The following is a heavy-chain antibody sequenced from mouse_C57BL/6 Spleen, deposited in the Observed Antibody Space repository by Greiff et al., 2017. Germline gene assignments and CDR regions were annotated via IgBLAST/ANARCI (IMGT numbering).Heavy chain of an antibody. CDR2: INPNNGGT. Sequence: VHLKQSGPELVKPGASVKMSCKASGYTFTDYNMHWVKQSHGKSLEWIGYINPNNGGTSYNQKFKGKATLTVNKSSSTAYMELRSLTSEDSAVYYCARRGYGNPFAYWGQGTLVTVSA. CDR1: GYTFTDYN. CDR3: ARRGYGNPFAY. V-gene: IGHV1-22*01. D-gene: IGHD2-10*02. J-gene: IGHJ3*01.